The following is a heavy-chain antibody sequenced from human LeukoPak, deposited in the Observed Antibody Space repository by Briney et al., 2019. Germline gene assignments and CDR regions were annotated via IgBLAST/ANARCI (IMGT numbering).Heavy chain of an antibody. CDR1: GGSISSSSYY. CDR2: IYYSGST. D-gene: IGHD6-13*01. J-gene: IGHJ4*02. Sequence: SETLSLSCTVSGGSISSSSYYWGWIRQPPGKGLEWIGYIYYSGSTNYNPSLKSRVTISVDTSKNQFSLKLSSVTAADTAVYYCASGRYSSTENDYWGQGTLVTVSS. CDR3: ASGRYSSTENDY. V-gene: IGHV4-61*05.